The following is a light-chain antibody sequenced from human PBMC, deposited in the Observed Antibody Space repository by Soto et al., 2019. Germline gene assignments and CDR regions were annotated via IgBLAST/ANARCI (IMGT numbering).Light chain of an antibody. CDR2: EVS. CDR3: SSYAGSNIWV. J-gene: IGLJ2*01. CDR1: SSDVGGYNY. Sequence: QSALTQPPSASGSPGQSVTISCTGTSSDVGGYNYVSWYQQHPGKAPKLMIYEVSKRPSGVPDRFSGSKSGNTASLTVSGFQAEDEADYYCSSYAGSNIWVFGGGTKLTVL. V-gene: IGLV2-8*01.